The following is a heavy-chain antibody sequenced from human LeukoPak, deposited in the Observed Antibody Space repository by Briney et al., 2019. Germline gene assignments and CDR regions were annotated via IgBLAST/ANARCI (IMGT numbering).Heavy chain of an antibody. V-gene: IGHV4-34*01. CDR2: INHSGST. J-gene: IGHJ4*02. CDR3: ARRGSSGYYYGIDY. CDR1: GGSFSGYY. Sequence: ASETLSLTCAVYGGSFSGYYWSWIRQPPGKGLEWIGEINHSGSTNYNPSLKSRVTISLDTSKNQFSLKLSSVTAADTAVYYCARRGSSGYYYGIDYWGQGTLVTVSS. D-gene: IGHD3-22*01.